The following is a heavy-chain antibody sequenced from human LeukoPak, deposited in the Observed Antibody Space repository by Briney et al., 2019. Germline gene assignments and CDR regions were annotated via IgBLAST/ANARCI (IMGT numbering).Heavy chain of an antibody. CDR1: GFTVSSNY. J-gene: IGHJ4*02. D-gene: IGHD1-1*01. V-gene: IGHV3-66*01. CDR2: IYSGGST. Sequence: GGSLRLSCAASGFTVSSNYMSWVRQAPGKGLEWVSVIYSGGSTYYADSVKGRFTISRDNSKNTLYLQMNSLRAEDTAVYYCARDLGTTGTTGIFDYWGQGTLVTVSS. CDR3: ARDLGTTGTTGIFDY.